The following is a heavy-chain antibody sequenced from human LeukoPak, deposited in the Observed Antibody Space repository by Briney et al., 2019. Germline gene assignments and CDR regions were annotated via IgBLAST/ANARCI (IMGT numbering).Heavy chain of an antibody. CDR3: ARDGYGADGYLDY. V-gene: IGHV1-3*01. J-gene: IGHJ4*02. Sequence: ASVKVSCKASGYPFRSYVIHWLRQAPGQSLEWIGWINPANGNTKYSRNFQGRVTITRDTSASVVYMELSSLRYEDTAVYYCARDGYGADGYLDYWGQGALVPVSS. D-gene: IGHD5-12*01. CDR1: GYPFRSYV. CDR2: INPANGNT.